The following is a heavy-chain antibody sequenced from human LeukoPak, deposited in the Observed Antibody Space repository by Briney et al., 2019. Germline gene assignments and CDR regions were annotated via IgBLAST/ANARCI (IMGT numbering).Heavy chain of an antibody. J-gene: IGHJ4*01. D-gene: IGHD4-17*01. CDR2: IYHSGST. CDR3: ARVGAVTTNFDY. Sequence: KASETLSLTCTVSGGSISSGSYYWSWIRQPAGKGLEWIGSIYHSGSTYYNPSLKSRVTISVDTSKNQFSLKLSSVTAADTAVYYCARVGAVTTNFDYWGQGTLVTVSS. V-gene: IGHV4-39*07. CDR1: GGSISSGSYY.